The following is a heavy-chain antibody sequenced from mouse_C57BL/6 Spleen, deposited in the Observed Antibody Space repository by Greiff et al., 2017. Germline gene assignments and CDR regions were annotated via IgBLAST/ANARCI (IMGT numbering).Heavy chain of an antibody. V-gene: IGHV1-53*01. CDR1: GYTFTSYW. D-gene: IGHD2-4*01. CDR3: ARSHYYDYDDYFDY. Sequence: QVQLQQPGTELVKPGASVKLSCKASGYTFTSYWMQWVKQRPGQGLEWIGNINPSNGGTNYNEKFKSKATLTVDKSSSTAYMQLSSLTSEDSAVYYCARSHYYDYDDYFDYWGQGTTRTVSS. CDR2: INPSNGGT. J-gene: IGHJ2*01.